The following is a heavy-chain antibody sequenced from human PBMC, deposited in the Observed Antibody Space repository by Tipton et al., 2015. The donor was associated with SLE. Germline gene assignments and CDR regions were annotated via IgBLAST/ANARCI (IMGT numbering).Heavy chain of an antibody. CDR1: GFTFSSYA. CDR3: ARSPSGVVVIADWYFDL. D-gene: IGHD2-21*01. V-gene: IGHV3-23*01. CDR2: ISGSGGST. J-gene: IGHJ2*01. Sequence: SLRLSCAASGFTFSSYAMSWVRQAPGKGLEWVSGISGSGGSTYYADSVKGRVTISRDNSKNTLYLQMTSLRAEETAVYYCARSPSGVVVIADWYFDLWGRGTLVTVSS.